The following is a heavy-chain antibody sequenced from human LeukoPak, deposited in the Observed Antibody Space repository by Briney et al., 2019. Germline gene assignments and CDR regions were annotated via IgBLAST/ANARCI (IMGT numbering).Heavy chain of an antibody. CDR2: LREGGTER. J-gene: IGHJ4*02. D-gene: IGHD6-13*01. V-gene: IGHV3-7*03. CDR3: ARDSGWYRFDH. CDR1: GFPFSSYY. Sequence: GGSLRLSCATSGFPFSSYYMTWVRQAPGKGLEWLAHLREGGTERYNVDSVRDRFTISRDNARNALYLQMDSLGTEDTAVYYCARDSGWYRFDHWGQGTPVTVSS.